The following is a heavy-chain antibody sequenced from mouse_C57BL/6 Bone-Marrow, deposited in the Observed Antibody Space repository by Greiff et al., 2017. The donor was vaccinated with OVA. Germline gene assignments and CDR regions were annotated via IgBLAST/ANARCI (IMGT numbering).Heavy chain of an antibody. CDR3: ARNGLGLDFDY. D-gene: IGHD4-1*01. J-gene: IGHJ2*01. CDR1: GYAFTNYL. Sequence: QVQLQQSGAELVRPGTSVKVSCKASGYAFTNYLIEWVKQRPGQGLEWIGVINPGSGGTNYTEKFKGKATLTADKSSSTAYMQLSSLTSEDSAVYFCARNGLGLDFDYWGQGTTLTVSS. CDR2: INPGSGGT. V-gene: IGHV1-54*01.